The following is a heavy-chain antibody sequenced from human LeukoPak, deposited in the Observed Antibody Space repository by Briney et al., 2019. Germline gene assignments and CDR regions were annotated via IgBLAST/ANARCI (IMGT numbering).Heavy chain of an antibody. CDR3: ARQQRPERYCRGVSCYNPDNYYYMDV. CDR1: GYSFTSYW. CDR2: IYPGDSDT. D-gene: IGHD2-15*01. V-gene: IGHV5-51*01. J-gene: IGHJ6*03. Sequence: GESLKISCKGSGYSFTSYWIGWVRQMPGKGLEWMGIIYPGDSDTRYSPSFQGQVTISADKSISTAYLQWSSLKASDTAMYYCARQQRPERYCRGVSCYNPDNYYYMDVWGKGTTVTVSS.